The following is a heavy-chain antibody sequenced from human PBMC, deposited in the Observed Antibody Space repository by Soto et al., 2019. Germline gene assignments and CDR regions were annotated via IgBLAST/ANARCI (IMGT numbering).Heavy chain of an antibody. J-gene: IGHJ6*02. CDR3: ARVTGRYYYGMDV. CDR2: INHSGST. Sequence: SETLSLTCAVYGGSFXGXXWSWIRHPPGKGLEWIGEINHSGSTNYNPSLKSRVTISVDTSKNQFSLKLSSVTAADTAVYYCARVTGRYYYGMDVWGQGTTVIVSS. V-gene: IGHV4-34*01. CDR1: GGSFXGXX.